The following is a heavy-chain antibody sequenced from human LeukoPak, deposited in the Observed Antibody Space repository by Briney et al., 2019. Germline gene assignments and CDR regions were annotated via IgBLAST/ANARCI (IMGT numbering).Heavy chain of an antibody. V-gene: IGHV4-59*08. J-gene: IGHJ6*02. D-gene: IGHD1-26*01. CDR3: AAQWDYGMDV. Sequence: SETLSLTCTVSGGSISSYYWSWIRQPPGKGLEWIGYIYYSGSTNYNPSLKSRVTISVDTSKNQFSLKLSSVTAADTAVYYCAAQWDYGMDVWGQGTTVTVSS. CDR2: IYYSGST. CDR1: GGSISSYY.